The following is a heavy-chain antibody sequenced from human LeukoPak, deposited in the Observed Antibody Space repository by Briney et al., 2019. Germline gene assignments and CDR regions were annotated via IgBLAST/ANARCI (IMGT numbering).Heavy chain of an antibody. CDR2: ISAYNGNT. J-gene: IGHJ3*02. CDR3: ARYGVITMVRGEAFDI. Sequence: ASVKVSCKASGYTFTSYGISWVRQAPGQGLEWMGWISAYNGNTNYAQKLQGRVTMTTDTSTSTAYMELRSLRSDDTAVYYCARYGVITMVRGEAFDIWGQGTMVTVSS. V-gene: IGHV1-18*01. CDR1: GYTFTSYG. D-gene: IGHD3-10*01.